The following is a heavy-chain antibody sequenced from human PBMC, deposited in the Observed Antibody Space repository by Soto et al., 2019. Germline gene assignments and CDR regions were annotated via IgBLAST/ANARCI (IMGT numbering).Heavy chain of an antibody. D-gene: IGHD2-8*02. CDR2: IYHSGST. V-gene: IGHV4-30-2*01. CDR1: GGSISSGGYS. Sequence: SETLSLTCAVSGGSISSGGYSWSWIRQPPGKGLEWIGYIYHSGSTYYNPSLKSRVTISVDRSKNQFSLKLSSVTAADTAVYYCARDKITGHFDYWGQGTLVT. CDR3: ARDKITGHFDY. J-gene: IGHJ4*02.